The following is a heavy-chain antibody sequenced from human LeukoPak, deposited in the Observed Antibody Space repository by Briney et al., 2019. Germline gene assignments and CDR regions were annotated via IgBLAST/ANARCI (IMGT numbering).Heavy chain of an antibody. D-gene: IGHD3-22*01. V-gene: IGHV1-2*02. CDR3: ARGTDYYDSSGYYTDY. CDR2: INPNSGGT. J-gene: IGHJ4*02. Sequence: ASVKVSCTASGYTFTGYYMHWVRQAPGQGLEWMGWINPNSGGTNYAQKFQGRVTMTRDTSISTAYMELSRLRSDDTAVYYCARGTDYYDSSGYYTDYWGREPWSPSPQ. CDR1: GYTFTGYY.